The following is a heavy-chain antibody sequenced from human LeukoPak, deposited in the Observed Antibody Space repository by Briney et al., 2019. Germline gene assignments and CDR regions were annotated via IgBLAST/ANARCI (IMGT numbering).Heavy chain of an antibody. J-gene: IGHJ6*02. V-gene: IGHV4-38-2*02. D-gene: IGHD4-17*01. CDR2: IYHSGST. Sequence: SETLSLTCTVSSYSIRSGYYWGWIRQPPGKGLEWIGSIYHSGSTYDNPSLKSRVTISVDTSKNQFSLKLSSVTAADTAVYYCARIYGDPRGYYYGMDVWGQGTTVTVSS. CDR1: SYSIRSGYY. CDR3: ARIYGDPRGYYYGMDV.